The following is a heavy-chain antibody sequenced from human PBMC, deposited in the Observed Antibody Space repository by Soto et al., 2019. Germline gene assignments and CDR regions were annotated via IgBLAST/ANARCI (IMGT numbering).Heavy chain of an antibody. CDR3: ARPWIRGGNWFCP. D-gene: IGHD2-2*03. J-gene: IGHJ5*02. CDR1: GGTFSSYA. CDR2: IIPIFGTA. V-gene: IGHV1-69*12. Sequence: QVQLVQSGAEVKKPGSSVKVSCKASGGTFSSYAISWVRQAPGQGLEWMGGIIPIFGTAHYAQKFQGRVTITADESTSTACMEVSSLRSEGAAGYDCARPWIRGGNWFCPWGPGTLVTGSS.